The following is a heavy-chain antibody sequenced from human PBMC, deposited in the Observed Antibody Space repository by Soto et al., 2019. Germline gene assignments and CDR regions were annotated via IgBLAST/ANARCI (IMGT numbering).Heavy chain of an antibody. Sequence: QVQLVQSGAEVKKPGSSVKVSCKASGGTFSSYAISWVRQAPGQGLEWMGGIIPIFGTANYAQKFQGRVTITADESTSTAYMELSSLRSEDTAVYYCASPLVPADMKWGSYYGMDVWGQGTTVTVSS. CDR1: GGTFSSYA. D-gene: IGHD2-2*01. CDR2: IIPIFGTA. V-gene: IGHV1-69*12. CDR3: ASPLVPADMKWGSYYGMDV. J-gene: IGHJ6*02.